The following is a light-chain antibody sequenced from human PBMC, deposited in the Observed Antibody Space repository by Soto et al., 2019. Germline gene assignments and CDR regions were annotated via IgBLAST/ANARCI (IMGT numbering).Light chain of an antibody. CDR1: QSVSSN. V-gene: IGKV3-15*01. Sequence: EIVMTQSPATLSVSPGERATLSCRASQSVSSNFAWYQQKPGQAPRLLIYGAVTRASGIAARFSGSGSGTEFTLTISSLQSEDFAVYYCQQYNDWPLTFGQGTRLEIK. J-gene: IGKJ5*01. CDR3: QQYNDWPLT. CDR2: GAV.